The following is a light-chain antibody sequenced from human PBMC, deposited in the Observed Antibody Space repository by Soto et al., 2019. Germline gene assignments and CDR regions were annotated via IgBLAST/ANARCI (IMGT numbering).Light chain of an antibody. J-gene: IGKJ1*01. CDR3: HQSYSTPWT. V-gene: IGKV1-39*01. CDR2: DVS. CDR1: QSISTY. Sequence: DIQMTQSPSSLSASVGDRVTITCRASQSISTYLNWYQHKPGKAPKLLIYDVSTLQSGVPLRFSGSGSGTDFALTISSLQPEDFAIYYCHQSYSTPWTFGQGTKVEVK.